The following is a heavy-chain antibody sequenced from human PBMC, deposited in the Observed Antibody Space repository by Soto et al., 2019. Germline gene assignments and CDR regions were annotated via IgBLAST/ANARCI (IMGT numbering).Heavy chain of an antibody. D-gene: IGHD2-15*01. V-gene: IGHV1-18*01. Sequence: ASVKVSCKASGYSFSSFGISWVRQAPGQGLEWVGWVSVPSGDTSSAQNFQGRVTVTTDTSTSTAYMEVGSLRSDDTAVYYCARTCRSGGSCYLEYWGEGTLVTVSS. CDR3: ARTCRSGGSCYLEY. CDR1: GYSFSSFG. J-gene: IGHJ4*02. CDR2: VSVPSGDT.